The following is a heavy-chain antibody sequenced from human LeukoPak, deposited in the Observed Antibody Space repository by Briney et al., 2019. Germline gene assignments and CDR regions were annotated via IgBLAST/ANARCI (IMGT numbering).Heavy chain of an antibody. CDR3: ARVVDHDYGDYYLDY. Sequence: GGSLRLSCAASGFTASSNDMSWVRQAPGKGLECISVIYSGGSTDYADSVKGRLTISRDNSKNTLHLQMNSLRAEDTAVYYCARVVDHDYGDYYLDYWGQGTLVTVSS. J-gene: IGHJ4*02. V-gene: IGHV3-53*01. CDR2: IYSGGST. CDR1: GFTASSND. D-gene: IGHD4-17*01.